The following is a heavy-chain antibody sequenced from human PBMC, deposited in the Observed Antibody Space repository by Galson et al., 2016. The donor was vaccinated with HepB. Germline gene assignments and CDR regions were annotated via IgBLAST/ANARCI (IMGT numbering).Heavy chain of an antibody. D-gene: IGHD2-15*01. V-gene: IGHV3-23*01. J-gene: IGHJ6*02. Sequence: SLRLSCAASEITFSSFAMTWVRQTPGKGLEWVSTISATGGTTYYADTVKGRFTVSRDNSKNTLFLQMNSLRAEDTAVYYCAKWGIGDILVVVAATGMDGWGQGTTVIVSS. CDR2: ISATGGTT. CDR3: AKWGIGDILVVVAATGMDG. CDR1: EITFSSFA.